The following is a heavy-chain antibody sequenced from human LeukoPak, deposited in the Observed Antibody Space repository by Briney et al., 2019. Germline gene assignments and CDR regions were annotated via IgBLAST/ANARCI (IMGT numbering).Heavy chain of an antibody. J-gene: IGHJ4*02. D-gene: IGHD6-19*01. CDR1: GFTLRNYA. Sequence: GGSLRLSCAPSIGFTLRNYAIHWVRQAPGKGLEWVAVISIDGSRQHYADFLVGRFTISRDNSKNTESLQMSSLRTEDTAVYFCAREQGGSGWSGFDYWGQGTLVTVSS. CDR3: AREQGGSGWSGFDY. V-gene: IGHV3-30*15. CDR2: ISIDGSRQ.